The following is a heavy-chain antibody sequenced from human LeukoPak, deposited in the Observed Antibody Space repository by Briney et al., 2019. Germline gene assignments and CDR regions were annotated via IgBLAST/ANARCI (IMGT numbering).Heavy chain of an antibody. V-gene: IGHV1-69*13. D-gene: IGHD1-14*01. Sequence: GASVKVSCKASGGTFSSYAISWVRQAPGQGLEWMGGIIPIFGTANYAQKFQGRVTITADESTSTAYMELSSLRSEDTAVYYCARDPSDRDYFDYWGQGTLVTVSS. CDR3: ARDPSDRDYFDY. CDR1: GGTFSSYA. J-gene: IGHJ4*02. CDR2: IIPIFGTA.